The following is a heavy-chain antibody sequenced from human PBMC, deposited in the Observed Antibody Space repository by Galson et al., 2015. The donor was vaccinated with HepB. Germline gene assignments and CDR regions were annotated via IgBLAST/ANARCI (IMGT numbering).Heavy chain of an antibody. Sequence: SLRLSCAASGFTFTSYAMSWVRQAPGKGLEWVSAISGSGGSPSHADSVKGRFTISRDNSKNTLYLQMTSLRAEDTAVYYCAKRSHDSSAYYVPSPLDFWGQGTLVTVSS. V-gene: IGHV3-23*01. J-gene: IGHJ4*02. D-gene: IGHD3-22*01. CDR3: AKRSHDSSAYYVPSPLDF. CDR2: ISGSGGSP. CDR1: GFTFTSYA.